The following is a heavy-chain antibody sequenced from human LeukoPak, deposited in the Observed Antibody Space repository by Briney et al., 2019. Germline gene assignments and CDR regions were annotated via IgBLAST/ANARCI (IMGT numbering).Heavy chain of an antibody. D-gene: IGHD6-13*01. J-gene: IGHJ4*02. CDR3: ARAGGTSWADY. V-gene: IGHV3-7*01. CDR2: VKQDGTEK. CDR1: GFTFRDYW. Sequence: GGSLRLSCEASGFTFRDYWMTWVRQAPGKGLESVANVKQDGTEKFYVDSVKGRFTISRDNGKNSLYLQMNSLRVEDTAIYYCARAGGTSWADYWGQGTLLTVSS.